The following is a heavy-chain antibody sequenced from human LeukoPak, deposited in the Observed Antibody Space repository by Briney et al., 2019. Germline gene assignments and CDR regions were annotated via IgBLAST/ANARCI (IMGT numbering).Heavy chain of an antibody. V-gene: IGHV3-66*01. CDR1: GFTVSSNY. CDR2: IYSGGST. J-gene: IGHJ4*02. CDR3: ARVHFGYYDSSGSVDY. Sequence: GGSLRLSCAASGFTVSSNYMSWVRQAPGKGLEWVSVIYSGGSTYYADSVKGRFTISRDNSKNTLYLQMNSLRAEDTAVYYCARVHFGYYDSSGSVDYWGQGTLVTVSS. D-gene: IGHD3-22*01.